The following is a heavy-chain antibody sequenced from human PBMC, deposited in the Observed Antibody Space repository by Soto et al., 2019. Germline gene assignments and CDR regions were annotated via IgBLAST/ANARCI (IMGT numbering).Heavy chain of an antibody. CDR3: ARDGYGEVGATAPGGY. CDR2: IIPIFGTA. J-gene: IGHJ4*02. CDR1: GGTFSSYA. V-gene: IGHV1-69*01. D-gene: IGHD1-26*01. Sequence: QVQLVQSGAEVRKPGSSVKVSCKASGGTFSSYAISWVRQAPGQGLEWMGGIIPIFGTANYAQKFQGRVTITADESTSTAYMELSSLRAEDTAVYYCARDGYGEVGATAPGGYWGQGTLVTVSS.